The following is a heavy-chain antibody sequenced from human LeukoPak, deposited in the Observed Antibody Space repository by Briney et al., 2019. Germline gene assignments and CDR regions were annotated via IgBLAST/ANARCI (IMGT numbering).Heavy chain of an antibody. CDR3: ARHEKLGQFDY. Sequence: SETLSLTCTVSSGSISSYYWSWIRQPPGKGLEWIGYVYYSGSANYNPSLKSRVTISVDTSKNQFSLKLSSVTAADTAVYYCARHEKLGQFDYWGQGTLVIVPP. CDR2: VYYSGSA. CDR1: SGSISSYY. V-gene: IGHV4-59*08. D-gene: IGHD3-10*01. J-gene: IGHJ4*02.